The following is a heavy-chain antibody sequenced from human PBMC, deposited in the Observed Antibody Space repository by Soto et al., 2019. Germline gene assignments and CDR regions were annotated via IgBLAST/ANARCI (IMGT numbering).Heavy chain of an antibody. J-gene: IGHJ6*02. CDR1: GDGVSSNSVV. D-gene: IGHD1-1*01. V-gene: IGHV6-1*01. CDR3: ATISKRWNMDV. CDR2: THYRSKWYN. Sequence: PSQTLSLTCAISGDGVSSNSVVWNWIRQSPSRGLEWLGRTHYRSKWYNDYAVSVKSRITINPDTSKNQFSLHLNSVTPEDTAVNYCATISKRWNMDVWGQGTTVTVS.